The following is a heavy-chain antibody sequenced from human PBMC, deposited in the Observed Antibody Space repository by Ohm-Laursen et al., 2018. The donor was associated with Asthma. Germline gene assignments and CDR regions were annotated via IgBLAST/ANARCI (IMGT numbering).Heavy chain of an antibody. V-gene: IGHV3-30*03. CDR3: ASLYYYDSSGYLH. CDR2: ISYDGSNK. J-gene: IGHJ4*02. Sequence: SLRLSCTASGFTFSSYGMHWVRQAPGKGLEWVAVISYDGSNKYYADSVKGRFTISRDNSKNTLYLQMNSLRAEDTAVYYCASLYYYDSSGYLHWGQGTLVTVSS. CDR1: GFTFSSYG. D-gene: IGHD3-22*01.